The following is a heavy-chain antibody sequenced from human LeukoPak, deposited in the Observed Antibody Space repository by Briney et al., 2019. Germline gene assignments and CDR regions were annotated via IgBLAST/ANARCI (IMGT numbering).Heavy chain of an antibody. Sequence: SETLSLTCVVYGGSFSGYYWSWIRQPPRKGLEWIGETNHSGSTNYNLSLKSRVTISVDTSKNQFSLKLSSVTAADTAVYYCAREEVVVAAYYWGQGTLVTVSS. D-gene: IGHD2-15*01. CDR3: AREEVVVAAYY. CDR2: TNHSGST. V-gene: IGHV4-34*01. CDR1: GGSFSGYY. J-gene: IGHJ4*02.